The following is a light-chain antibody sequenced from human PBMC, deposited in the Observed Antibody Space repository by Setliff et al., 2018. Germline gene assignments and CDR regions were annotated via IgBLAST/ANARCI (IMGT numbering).Light chain of an antibody. J-gene: IGLJ1*01. CDR1: SSDVGAYNL. Sequence: QSALTQPPSASGSPGQSLTISCTGTSSDVGAYNLVSWYQHHPGKAPILIIYEVTKRPSGVPDRFSGSKSGNTASLTVSGLQAEDEAEYYCSSYAASYNPYVFGTGTKVTVL. V-gene: IGLV2-8*01. CDR2: EVT. CDR3: SSYAASYNPYV.